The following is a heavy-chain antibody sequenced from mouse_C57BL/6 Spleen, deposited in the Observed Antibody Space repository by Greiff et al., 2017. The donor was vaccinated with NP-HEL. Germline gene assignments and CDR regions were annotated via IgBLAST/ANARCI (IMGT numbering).Heavy chain of an antibody. CDR1: GYTFTSYW. D-gene: IGHD3-2*02. CDR3: ARVTAQAMGFAY. CDR2: IYPGSGST. J-gene: IGHJ3*01. V-gene: IGHV1-55*01. Sequence: QVQLQQPGAELVKPGASVKMSCKASGYTFTSYWITWVKQRPGQGLEWIGDIYPGSGSTNYNEKFKSKATLTVDTSSSTAYMQLSSLTSEDSAVYYCARVTAQAMGFAYWGQGTLVTVSA.